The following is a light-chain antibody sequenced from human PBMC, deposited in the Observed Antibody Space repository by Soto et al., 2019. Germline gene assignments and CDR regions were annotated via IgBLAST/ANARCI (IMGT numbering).Light chain of an antibody. V-gene: IGKV3-20*01. CDR2: DAS. J-gene: IGKJ5*01. CDR1: QTVSSGF. CDR3: QQYSSSPRT. Sequence: EIVLTQSPAILYLSPGDRATLSCRASQTVSSGFLAWYQQKVGQAPRLLIYDASNRATGVPDRFSGSGSGTDFSLTISRLEPEDFAVYHCQQYSSSPRTFGQGTRLEI.